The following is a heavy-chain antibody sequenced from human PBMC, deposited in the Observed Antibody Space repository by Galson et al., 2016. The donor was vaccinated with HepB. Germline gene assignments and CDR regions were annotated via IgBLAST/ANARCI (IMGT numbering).Heavy chain of an antibody. CDR1: GYTFTNYA. Sequence: SCKASGYTFTNYAMHWVRQAPGQRLEWMGWINGDNGNTRYSQNFQGRVTITRDTSASTAYMELSSLRSEDAAVYYCARVSCTNGVCYTPDSWGQGTLVTVSS. CDR3: ARVSCTNGVCYTPDS. J-gene: IGHJ4*02. D-gene: IGHD2-8*01. CDR2: INGDNGNT. V-gene: IGHV1-3*01.